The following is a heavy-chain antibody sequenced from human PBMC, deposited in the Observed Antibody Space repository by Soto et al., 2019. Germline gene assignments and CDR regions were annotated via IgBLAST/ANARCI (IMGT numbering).Heavy chain of an antibody. V-gene: IGHV1-69*01. CDR1: GGTFSSYA. D-gene: IGHD2-2*02. Sequence: QVQLVQSGAEVKKPGSSVKVSCKASGGTFSSYAISWVRQAPGQGLEWMGGIIPIFGTANYAQKFQGRVTITADESTSTAYMELSSLRSEDTAVYYCASMDIAVVPAAITYYYGMDVWGQGTTVTVSS. CDR3: ASMDIAVVPAAITYYYGMDV. CDR2: IIPIFGTA. J-gene: IGHJ6*02.